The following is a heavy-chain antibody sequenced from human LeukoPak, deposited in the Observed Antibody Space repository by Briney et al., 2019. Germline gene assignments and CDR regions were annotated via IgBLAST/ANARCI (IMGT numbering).Heavy chain of an antibody. Sequence: PSQTLSLTCTVSGGSISSGSYYWSWIRQPAGKGLEWIGRIYTSGSTNYNPSLKSRVTISVDTSKNQFSLKLSSVTAADTAAYYCARDRWEPSPLPFDWGQGTLVTVSS. CDR1: GGSISSGSYY. J-gene: IGHJ4*02. CDR2: IYTSGST. V-gene: IGHV4-61*02. CDR3: ARDRWEPSPLPFD. D-gene: IGHD4-23*01.